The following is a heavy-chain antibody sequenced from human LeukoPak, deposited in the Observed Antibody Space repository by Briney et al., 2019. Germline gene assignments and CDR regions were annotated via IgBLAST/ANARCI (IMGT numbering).Heavy chain of an antibody. Sequence: SETLSLTCAVYGGSFSGYYWSWIRQPPGKGLEWIGEINHSGSTNYNPSLKSRVTISVDTSKNQFSLELSSVTAADTAVYYCARGMTLAAAGLDNWGQGTLVTVSS. J-gene: IGHJ4*02. CDR2: INHSGST. V-gene: IGHV4-34*01. CDR3: ARGMTLAAAGLDN. D-gene: IGHD6-13*01. CDR1: GGSFSGYY.